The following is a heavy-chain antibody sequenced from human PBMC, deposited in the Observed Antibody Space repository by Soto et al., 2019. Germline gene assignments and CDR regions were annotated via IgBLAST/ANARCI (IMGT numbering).Heavy chain of an antibody. V-gene: IGHV3-30*18. CDR3: AKDFLSDNPHISLSGRYSWPGQ. D-gene: IGHD3-10*01. J-gene: IGHJ4*02. Sequence: QVQVVESGGGVVQPGRSLKLSCAASGFLFNNYAMFWVRQAPGKGLEVVAAISDDGDKKYYANSVKVRFTISSDNSKDTLSRQMDRLRTEDTALYYCAKDFLSDNPHISLSGRYSWPGQWGQGTQVTVSS. CDR1: GFLFNNYA. CDR2: ISDDGDKK.